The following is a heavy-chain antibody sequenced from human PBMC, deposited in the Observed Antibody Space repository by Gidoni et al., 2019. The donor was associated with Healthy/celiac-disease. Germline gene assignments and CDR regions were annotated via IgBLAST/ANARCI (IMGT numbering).Heavy chain of an antibody. CDR1: GFTFSSYA. J-gene: IGHJ6*03. CDR3: ARDGYGDYNNSYMDV. Sequence: QVQLVESGGGVVQPGRSLRLSCAASGFTFSSYAMHWVRQAPGKGLEWVAVISYDGSYKYYADSVKGRFTISRDNSKNTLYLQMNSLRAEDTAVYYCARDGYGDYNNSYMDVWGKGTTVTVSS. CDR2: ISYDGSYK. D-gene: IGHD4-17*01. V-gene: IGHV3-30*01.